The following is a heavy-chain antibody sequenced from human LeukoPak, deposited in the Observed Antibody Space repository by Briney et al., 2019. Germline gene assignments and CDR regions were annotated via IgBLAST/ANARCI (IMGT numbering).Heavy chain of an antibody. CDR1: GFTFSDYY. V-gene: IGHV3-11*04. CDR2: ISSSSGTI. CDR3: ARIGDDYNEYVDY. Sequence: GGSLRLSCAASGFTFSDYYMSWIRQAPGKGLEWFSYISSSSGTIHYAASVKGRFTISRDNAENSLYLQMNNLRAEDTAVYYCARIGDDYNEYVDYWGQGTLVTVSS. D-gene: IGHD5-24*01. J-gene: IGHJ4*02.